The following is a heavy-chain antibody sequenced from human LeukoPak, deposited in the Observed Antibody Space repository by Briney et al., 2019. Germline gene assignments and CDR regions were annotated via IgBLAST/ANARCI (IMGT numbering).Heavy chain of an antibody. D-gene: IGHD6-13*01. CDR3: AREEVIAAAGPTLDY. Sequence: LVTLSLTCTVSGGSISLHFWTWIRQPAGKGLEWIGRMYSSGSTNYNLSLKSRVTMSIDMSSNQFSLKLSSVTAADTAVYYCAREEVIAAAGPTLDYWGQGALVTVS. J-gene: IGHJ4*02. CDR1: GGSISLHF. V-gene: IGHV4-4*07. CDR2: MYSSGST.